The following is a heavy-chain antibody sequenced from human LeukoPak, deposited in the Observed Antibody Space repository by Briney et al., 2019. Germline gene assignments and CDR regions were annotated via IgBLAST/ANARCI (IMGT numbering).Heavy chain of an antibody. Sequence: SQTLSLTCAISGDSVSSDSASWNWVRQSPSRGLEWLGRTYYRSSWYNDYAVSVRGRITIDPDISKNQFSLQLNSVTPEDTAVYYCTRTDVSGGNSLDYWGQGTLVTVSS. D-gene: IGHD4-23*01. CDR3: TRTDVSGGNSLDY. V-gene: IGHV6-1*01. J-gene: IGHJ4*02. CDR2: TYYRSSWYN. CDR1: GDSVSSDSAS.